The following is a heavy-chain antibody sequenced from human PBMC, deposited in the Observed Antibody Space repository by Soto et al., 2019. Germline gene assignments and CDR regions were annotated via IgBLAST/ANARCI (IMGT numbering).Heavy chain of an antibody. CDR2: IWYDGSNK. Sequence: GGSLRLSCAASGFTFSSYGMHWVRQAPGKGLEWVAVIWYDGSNKYYADSVKGRFTISRDNSKNTLYLQMNSLRAEDTAVYYCARVPYPKGATFDYWGQGTLVTVSS. D-gene: IGHD1-26*01. CDR1: GFTFSSYG. J-gene: IGHJ4*02. V-gene: IGHV3-33*01. CDR3: ARVPYPKGATFDY.